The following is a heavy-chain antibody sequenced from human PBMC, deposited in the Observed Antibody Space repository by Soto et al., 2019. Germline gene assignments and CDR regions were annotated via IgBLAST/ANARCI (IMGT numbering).Heavy chain of an antibody. CDR1: GFSLSTSGMC. J-gene: IGHJ4*02. CDR2: IDWDDGK. CDR3: ARIPNDSSGYYYFDY. D-gene: IGHD3-22*01. V-gene: IGHV2-70*01. Sequence: GPTLVNPTQTLTLTCTFSGFSLSTSGMCVSWIRQPPGKALEWLALIDWDDGKYYSTSLKTRLTISKDTSKNQVVLTMTNMDPVDTATYYCARIPNDSSGYYYFDYWGQGTLVTVSS.